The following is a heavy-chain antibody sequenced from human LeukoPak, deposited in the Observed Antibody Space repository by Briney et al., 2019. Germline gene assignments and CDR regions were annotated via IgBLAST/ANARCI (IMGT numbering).Heavy chain of an antibody. Sequence: GASVKVSCKASGGTFSSYAISWVRQAPGQGLEWMGRIIPILGIANYAQKFQGRVTITAHKSTSTAYMELSSLRSEDTAVYYCATLGYCSGGSCYSSGTFDYWGQGTLVTVSS. D-gene: IGHD2-15*01. J-gene: IGHJ4*02. CDR2: IIPILGIA. V-gene: IGHV1-69*04. CDR3: ATLGYCSGGSCYSSGTFDY. CDR1: GGTFSSYA.